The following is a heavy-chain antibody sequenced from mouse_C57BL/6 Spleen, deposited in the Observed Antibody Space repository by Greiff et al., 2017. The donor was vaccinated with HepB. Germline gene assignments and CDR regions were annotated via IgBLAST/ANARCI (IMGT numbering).Heavy chain of an antibody. CDR2: IRSKSSNYAT. J-gene: IGHJ2*01. D-gene: IGHD1-1*01. V-gene: IGHV10-3*01. CDR3: LRERIYYGSSNYFDY. CDR1: GFTFNTYA. Sequence: EVKLVESGGGLVQPKGSLKLSCAASGFTFNTYAMHWVRQAPGKGLEWVARIRSKSSNYATYYADSVKDRFTISRDDSQSMLYLQMNNLKTEDTAMYYCLRERIYYGSSNYFDYWGQGTTLTVSS.